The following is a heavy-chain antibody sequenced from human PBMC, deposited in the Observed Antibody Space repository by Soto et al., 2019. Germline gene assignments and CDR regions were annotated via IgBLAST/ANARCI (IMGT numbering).Heavy chain of an antibody. CDR2: IYHSGST. Sequence: LSLTCAVSGYSISSGYYWGWIRQPPGKGLEWIGSIYHSGSTYYNPSLKSRVTISADKSISTAYLQWSSLKASDTAMYYCARRGKEYDRSFWFDPWGQGTQVTVSS. CDR3: ARRGKEYDRSFWFDP. CDR1: GYSISSGYY. J-gene: IGHJ5*02. V-gene: IGHV4-38-2*01. D-gene: IGHD3-16*01.